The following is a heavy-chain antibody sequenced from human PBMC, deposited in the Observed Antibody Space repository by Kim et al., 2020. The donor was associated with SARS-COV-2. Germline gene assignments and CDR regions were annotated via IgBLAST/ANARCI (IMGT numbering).Heavy chain of an antibody. D-gene: IGHD6-19*01. J-gene: IGHJ4*02. V-gene: IGHV3-21*01. Sequence: ADSLKGRVTISRDNGQGSVHLQMNSLRAEDTAVYYCVRAQSSGWYGGQFDSWGQGTLVTVSS. CDR3: VRAQSSGWYGGQFDS.